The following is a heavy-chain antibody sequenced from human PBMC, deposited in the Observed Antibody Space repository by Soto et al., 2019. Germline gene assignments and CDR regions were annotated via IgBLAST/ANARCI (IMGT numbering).Heavy chain of an antibody. J-gene: IGHJ6*02. D-gene: IGHD6-13*01. CDR1: GFTFSSYG. Sequence: GGSLRLSCAASGFTFSSYGMHWVRQAPGKGLEWVAVISYDGSNKYYADSVKGRFTISRDNSKNTLYLQMNSLRPEDTAVYYCAKDLEDARDSSSWYYYYGMDVWGQGTTVTVSS. CDR2: ISYDGSNK. CDR3: AKDLEDARDSSSWYYYYGMDV. V-gene: IGHV3-30*18.